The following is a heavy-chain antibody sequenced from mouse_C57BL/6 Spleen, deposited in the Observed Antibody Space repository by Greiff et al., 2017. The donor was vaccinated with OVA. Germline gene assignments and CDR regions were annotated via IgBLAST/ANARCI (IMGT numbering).Heavy chain of an antibody. D-gene: IGHD1-1*01. CDR1: GYTFTAYD. V-gene: IGHV1-15*01. CDR3: TRSNPNYDGSYYAMDD. Sequence: QVQLKQSGAELVRPGASVTLSCKASGYTFTAYDMHWVQQTPVHGLEWLGALDPETGGTAYNQKFTGKAILTADKSSSTAYMELRSLTSEDSAGEYCTRSNPNYDGSYYAMDDWGQGTSVTVSS. CDR2: LDPETGGT. J-gene: IGHJ4*01.